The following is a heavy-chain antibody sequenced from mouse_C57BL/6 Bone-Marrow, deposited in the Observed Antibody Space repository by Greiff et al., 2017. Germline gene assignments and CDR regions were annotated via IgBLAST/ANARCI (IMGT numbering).Heavy chain of an antibody. CDR2: ISDGGSYT. J-gene: IGHJ1*03. CDR1: GFTFSSYA. V-gene: IGHV5-4*01. D-gene: IGHD1-1*02. Sequence: DVHLVESGGGLVKPGGSLKLSCAASGFTFSSYAMSWVRQTPEKRLEWVATISDGGSYTYYPDNVKGRFTISRDNAKNNLYLQMSHLKSEDTAMYYCARVRNGRRYFNVWDTGTTVTVSS. CDR3: ARVRNGRRYFNV.